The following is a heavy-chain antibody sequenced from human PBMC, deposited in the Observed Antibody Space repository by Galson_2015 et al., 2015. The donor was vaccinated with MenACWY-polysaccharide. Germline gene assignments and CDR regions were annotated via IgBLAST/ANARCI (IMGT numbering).Heavy chain of an antibody. CDR2: ISAYNGNT. V-gene: IGHV1-18*01. D-gene: IGHD4-17*01. CDR3: ARVSHDYGDCLLDY. J-gene: IGHJ4*02. CDR1: GYTFTSYG. Sequence: SVKVSCKASGYTFTSYGISWVRQAPGQGLEWMGWISAYNGNTNYAQKLQGRVTMTTDTSTSTAYMELRSLRSDDTAVYYCARVSHDYGDCLLDYWGQGTLVTVSS.